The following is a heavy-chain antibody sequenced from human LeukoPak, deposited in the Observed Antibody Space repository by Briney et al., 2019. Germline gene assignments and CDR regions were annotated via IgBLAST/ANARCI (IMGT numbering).Heavy chain of an antibody. D-gene: IGHD4-17*01. J-gene: IGHJ4*02. CDR2: INSDGSST. CDR3: ARDKFTVTTAFGY. V-gene: IGHV3-74*01. CDR1: GFTFSSYW. Sequence: GGSLRLSCAASGFTFSSYWMHWVRQAPGKGLVWVSRINSDGSSTSYADSVKGRLTISRDNANHTLYLQMNSLRAEDTAVYYCARDKFTVTTAFGYWGQGTLVTVSP.